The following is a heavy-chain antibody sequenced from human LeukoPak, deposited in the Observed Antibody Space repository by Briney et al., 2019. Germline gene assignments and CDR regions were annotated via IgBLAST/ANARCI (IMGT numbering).Heavy chain of an antibody. J-gene: IGHJ4*02. V-gene: IGHV3-48*02. Sequence: GWSLRLSCAASGFTFSSYSMNWVRQAPGKGLEWVSYISSSSSTIYYADSVKGRFTISRDNAKNSLYLQMNSLRDEDTAVYFCTTEGVAGPTKFEYWGQGTLVTVSS. D-gene: IGHD2-15*01. CDR1: GFTFSSYS. CDR3: TTEGVAGPTKFEY. CDR2: ISSSSSTI.